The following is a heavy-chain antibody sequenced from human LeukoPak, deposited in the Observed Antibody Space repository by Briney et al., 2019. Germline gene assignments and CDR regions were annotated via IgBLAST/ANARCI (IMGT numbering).Heavy chain of an antibody. CDR1: GFTFSSYA. Sequence: GGSLRLSCRASGFTFSSYAMSWVRQAPGKGLEWVSYISSSGSTIYYADSVKGRFTISRDNAKNSLYLQMNSLRAEDTAVYYCARGGSSSLYYYYYYMDVWGKGTTVTVSS. J-gene: IGHJ6*03. V-gene: IGHV3-48*03. CDR3: ARGGSSSLYYYYYYMDV. CDR2: ISSSGSTI. D-gene: IGHD6-6*01.